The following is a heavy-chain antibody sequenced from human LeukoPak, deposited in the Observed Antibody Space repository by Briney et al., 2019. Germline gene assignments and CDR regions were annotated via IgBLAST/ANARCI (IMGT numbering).Heavy chain of an antibody. CDR1: RFTFSSYT. CDR2: ISYDGSNK. Sequence: GGALRLSFAAPRFTFSSYTMNWVRQAPGKGLEWVAVISYDGSNKYYADSVKGRFTISRDNSENTLYLQMNSLRAEDTALYYCARSATPYDYYYMDVWGKGTTVTVSS. D-gene: IGHD2-2*01. J-gene: IGHJ6*03. CDR3: ARSATPYDYYYMDV. V-gene: IGHV3-30*04.